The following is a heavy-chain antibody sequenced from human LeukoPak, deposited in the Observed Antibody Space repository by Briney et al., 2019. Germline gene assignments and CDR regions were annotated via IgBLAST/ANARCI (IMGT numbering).Heavy chain of an antibody. CDR2: IYYSGST. D-gene: IGHD4-17*01. CDR3: ARRSVTAGGNFDY. CDR1: GGSISSYY. J-gene: IGHJ4*02. V-gene: IGHV4-59*08. Sequence: SETLSLTCTVSGGSISSYYWSWIRQPPGKGLEWIGYIYYSGSTNYNPSLKSRVTISVDTSKNQFSLKLSSVTAADTAVYYCARRSVTAGGNFDYWGQGTLVTVSS.